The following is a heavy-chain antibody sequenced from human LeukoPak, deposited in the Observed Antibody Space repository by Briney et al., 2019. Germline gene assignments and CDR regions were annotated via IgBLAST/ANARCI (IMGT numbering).Heavy chain of an antibody. CDR2: INHSGST. D-gene: IGHD5-12*01. V-gene: IGHV4-34*01. CDR3: ARGLGTTFDY. J-gene: IGHJ4*02. CDR1: GGSFSGYY. Sequence: SETLSLTCAVYGGSFSGYYWSWIRQPPGKGLEWIGEINHSGSTNYNPSLKSRVTISVDTSKNQFSLKLSSVTAADTAVYYCARGLGTTFDYWGQGTLVTVSS.